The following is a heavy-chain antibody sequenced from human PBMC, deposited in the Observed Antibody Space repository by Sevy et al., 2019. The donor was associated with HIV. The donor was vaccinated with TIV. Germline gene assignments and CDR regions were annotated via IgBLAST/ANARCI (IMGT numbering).Heavy chain of an antibody. CDR1: GFTFSSYA. J-gene: IGHJ6*02. D-gene: IGHD3-10*01. CDR3: ARKRYGSGSYFGDYYYYYGMDV. CDR2: ISYDGSNK. V-gene: IGHV3-30*04. Sequence: GGSLRLSCAASGFTFSSYAMHWVRQAPGKGLEWVAVISYDGSNKYYADSVKGRFTISRDNSKNTLYLQMNSLRAEDTAVYYCARKRYGSGSYFGDYYYYYGMDVWGHGTTVTVSS.